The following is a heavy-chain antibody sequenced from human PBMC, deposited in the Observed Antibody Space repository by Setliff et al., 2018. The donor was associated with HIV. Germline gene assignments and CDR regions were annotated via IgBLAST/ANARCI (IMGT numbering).Heavy chain of an antibody. CDR3: AGGRYFRDIRDSRFDV. D-gene: IGHD3-9*01. CDR2: MYHSGST. Sequence: PSETLSLTCSVSGVSITTDGYYWSWIRHYPGKGLEWIGYMYHSGSTYYNASLASRLIMSLDPSKNQFSLKLNSMTAADTAMYYCAGGRYFRDIRDSRFDVWGQGMLVTVS. V-gene: IGHV4-31*03. J-gene: IGHJ4*02. CDR1: GVSITTDGYY.